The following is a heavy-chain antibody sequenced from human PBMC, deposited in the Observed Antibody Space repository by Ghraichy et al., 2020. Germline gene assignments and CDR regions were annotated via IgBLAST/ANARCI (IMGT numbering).Heavy chain of an antibody. J-gene: IGHJ5*02. D-gene: IGHD5-18*01. Sequence: SQTLSLTCAVYGGSFSDYCWGWIRQPPGKGLEWIGEIDHSGATNYNPSLKSRVTISVDTSKNQFSLTLSSVTAADTAVYYCARGRDTAMVTKGNWFDPWGQGTLVTVSS. CDR2: IDHSGAT. V-gene: IGHV4-34*01. CDR3: ARGRDTAMVTKGNWFDP. CDR1: GGSFSDYC.